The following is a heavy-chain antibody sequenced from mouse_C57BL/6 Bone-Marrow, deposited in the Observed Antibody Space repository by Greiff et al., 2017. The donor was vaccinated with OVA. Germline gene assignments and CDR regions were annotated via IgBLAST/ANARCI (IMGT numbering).Heavy chain of an antibody. CDR2: INPSTGGT. J-gene: IGHJ2*01. CDR3: ARWAYGSSWDY. D-gene: IGHD1-1*01. Sequence: VQLQQSGPELVKPGASVKISCKASGYSFTGYYMNWVKQSPEKSLEWIGEINPSTGGTTYNQKFKAKATLTVDKSSRTAYMQLKSLTSEDAAVYYCARWAYGSSWDYWGQGTTLTVSS. CDR1: GYSFTGYY. V-gene: IGHV1-42*01.